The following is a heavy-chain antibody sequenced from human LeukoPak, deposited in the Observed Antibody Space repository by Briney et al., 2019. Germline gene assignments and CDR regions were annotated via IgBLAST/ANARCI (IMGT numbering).Heavy chain of an antibody. CDR3: VREERGLAIDY. CDR1: GFIFRNYA. CDR2: ISSSGDNT. D-gene: IGHD5-12*01. V-gene: IGHV3-64*01. J-gene: IGHJ4*02. Sequence: GGSLRLSCAASGFIFRNYAMHWVRQAPGKGLEYVSAISSSGDNTYYGNSVRGRFTISRDNSKNTLFLQMGSLRAGDTAVYYCVREERGLAIDYWGQGTLVTVSS.